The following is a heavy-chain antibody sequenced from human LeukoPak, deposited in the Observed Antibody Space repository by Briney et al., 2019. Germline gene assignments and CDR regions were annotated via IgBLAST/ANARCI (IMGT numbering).Heavy chain of an antibody. Sequence: GGSLRLSCAASGFTVSSNYMSWVRQAPGKGLEWVSVIYSGGSTYYADSVKGRFTISRDNAKNSLYLQMNSLRAEDTAVYYCARSKGVGATTGFTYWGQGTLVTVSS. CDR2: IYSGGST. J-gene: IGHJ4*02. CDR3: ARSKGVGATTGFTY. D-gene: IGHD1-26*01. V-gene: IGHV3-66*01. CDR1: GFTVSSNY.